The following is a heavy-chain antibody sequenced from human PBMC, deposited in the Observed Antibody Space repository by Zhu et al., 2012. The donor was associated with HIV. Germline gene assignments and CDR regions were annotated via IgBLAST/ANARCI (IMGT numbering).Heavy chain of an antibody. CDR2: IYTSEST. J-gene: IGHJ4*02. CDR1: GNSISDYY. Sequence: QVQLQESGPGLVKPSETLSLTCSVSGNSISDYYWSWIRQSPGKGLEWIGYIYTSESTSFNPSLKSRVTISLDTSKNQFSLKLESVTAADTAVYYCARGSYGLDYWGQGTLVIVS. V-gene: IGHV4-4*09. D-gene: IGHD3-16*01. CDR3: ARGSYGLDY.